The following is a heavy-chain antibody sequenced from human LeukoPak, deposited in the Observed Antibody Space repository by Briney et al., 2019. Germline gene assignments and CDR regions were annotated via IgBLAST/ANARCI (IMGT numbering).Heavy chain of an antibody. D-gene: IGHD2-15*01. Sequence: GASVKVSXKASGCTFTSYGISWVRQAPGQWLGWMGWISAYNGNTDYAQKLQGRVTMTTDTSTSTAYMELRSLRSDDTAVYYCVRDCSGGSCSYNWFDPWGQGTLVTVSS. CDR2: ISAYNGNT. CDR1: GCTFTSYG. CDR3: VRDCSGGSCSYNWFDP. V-gene: IGHV1-18*01. J-gene: IGHJ5*02.